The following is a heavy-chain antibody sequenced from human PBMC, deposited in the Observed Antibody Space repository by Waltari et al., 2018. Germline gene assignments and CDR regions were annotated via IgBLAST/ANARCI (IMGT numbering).Heavy chain of an antibody. CDR2: IIPSFGTA. V-gene: IGHV1-69*08. CDR1: GGTFSSYA. J-gene: IGHJ4*02. D-gene: IGHD5-12*01. CDR3: ADVEMATIDGNGDY. Sequence: QVQLVQSGAEVKKPGSSVKVSCKASGGTFSSYAISWVRQAPGQGLEWMGRIIPSFGTANYAQKFQGRVTITADKSTSTAYMELSSLRSEDTAVYYCADVEMATIDGNGDYWGQGTLVTVSS.